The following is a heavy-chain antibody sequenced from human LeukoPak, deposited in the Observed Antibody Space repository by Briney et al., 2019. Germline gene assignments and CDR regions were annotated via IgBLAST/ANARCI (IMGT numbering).Heavy chain of an antibody. CDR2: INHSGST. CDR1: GGSLSGYY. CDR3: ARGRAPQYYYGSGSYYYYYMDV. J-gene: IGHJ6*03. V-gene: IGHV4-34*01. Sequence: KPSETLSLTCAVYGGSLSGYYWSWIRQPPGKGLEWIGEINHSGSTNYNPSLKSRVTISVDTSKNQFSLKLSSVTAADTAVYYCARGRAPQYYYGSGSYYYYYMDVWGKGTTVTVSS. D-gene: IGHD3-10*01.